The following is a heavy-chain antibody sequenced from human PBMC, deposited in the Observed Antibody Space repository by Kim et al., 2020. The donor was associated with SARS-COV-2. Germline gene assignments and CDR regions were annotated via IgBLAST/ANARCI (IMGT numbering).Heavy chain of an antibody. CDR1: GFTFSSYA. V-gene: IGHV3-30*04. Sequence: GGSLRLSCAASGFTFSSYAMHWVRQAPGKGLEWVAVISYDGSNKYYADSVKGRFTISRDNSKNTLYLQMNSLRAEDTAVYYCVSGKEWLVRGGGYYYYGMDVWGQGTTVTVSS. CDR3: VSGKEWLVRGGGYYYYGMDV. CDR2: ISYDGSNK. D-gene: IGHD6-19*01. J-gene: IGHJ6*02.